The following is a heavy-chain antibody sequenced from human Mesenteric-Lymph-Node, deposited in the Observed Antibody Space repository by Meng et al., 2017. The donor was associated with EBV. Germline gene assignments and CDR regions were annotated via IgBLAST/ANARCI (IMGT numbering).Heavy chain of an antibody. CDR3: AREASSHPYFDY. Sequence: QGQLGQSGGEVKKPGASVKVSCKASGYSFSSHEINWVRQAPGQGLEWMGWMGPSSGTTVYAQKFQGRLSMTRNISISTAYMELSSLRSEDTAVYYCAREASSHPYFDYWGQGTLVTVSS. J-gene: IGHJ4*02. CDR2: MGPSSGTT. V-gene: IGHV1-8*01. CDR1: GYSFSSHE. D-gene: IGHD3-10*01.